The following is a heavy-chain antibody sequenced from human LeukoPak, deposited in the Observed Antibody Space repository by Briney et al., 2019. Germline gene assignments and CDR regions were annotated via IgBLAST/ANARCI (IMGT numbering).Heavy chain of an antibody. V-gene: IGHV1-69*01. D-gene: IGHD3-22*01. J-gene: IGHJ5*02. CDR3: APHYYDSSGYYINWFDP. CDR2: IIPIFGTA. CDR1: GGTFSSYA. Sequence: SVNVSCKASGGTFSSYAISWVRQAPGQGLEWMGGIIPIFGTANYAQKFQGRVTITADESTSTAYMELSSLRSEDTAVYYCAPHYYDSSGYYINWFDPWGQGTLVTVSS.